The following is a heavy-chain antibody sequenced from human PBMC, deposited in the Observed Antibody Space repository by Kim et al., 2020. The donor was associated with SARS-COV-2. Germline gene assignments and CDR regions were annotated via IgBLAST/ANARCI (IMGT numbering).Heavy chain of an antibody. CDR3: AVFTVAGGQAGDY. D-gene: IGHD6-19*01. CDR2: ISWNSGSI. CDR1: GFTFDDYA. Sequence: GGSLRLSCAASGFTFDDYAMHWVRQAPGKGLEWVSGISWNSGSIGYADSVKGRFTISRDNAKNSLYLQMNSLRAEDTALYYCAVFTVAGGQAGDYWGQGTLVTVSS. J-gene: IGHJ4*02. V-gene: IGHV3-9*01.